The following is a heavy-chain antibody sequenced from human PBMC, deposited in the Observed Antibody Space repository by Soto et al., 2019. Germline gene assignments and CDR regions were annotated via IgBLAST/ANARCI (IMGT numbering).Heavy chain of an antibody. J-gene: IGHJ6*02. Sequence: SETLSLTCAVQGGSFSGYIWTWIRQPPGKGLQWIGQINHSGSTYYNPSLKSRVSISVDKSKNQFSLKLTSVTAADTAVYYCARVPFYYYGMDVWGQGTTVTVSS. CDR1: GGSFSGYI. CDR2: INHSGST. CDR3: ARVPFYYYGMDV. V-gene: IGHV4-34*01.